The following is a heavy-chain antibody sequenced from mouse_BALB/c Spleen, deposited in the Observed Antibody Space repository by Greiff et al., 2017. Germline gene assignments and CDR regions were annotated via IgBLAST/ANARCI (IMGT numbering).Heavy chain of an antibody. CDR3: ARSSSPHYYGSSLAY. CDR1: GFSLTGYG. J-gene: IGHJ3*01. D-gene: IGHD1-1*01. CDR2: IWGDGST. V-gene: IGHV2-6-7*01. Sequence: VQVVESGPGLVAPSQSLSITCTVSGFSLTGYGVNWVRQPPGKGLEWLGMIWGDGSTDYNSALKSRLSISKDNSKSQVFLKMNSLQTDDTARYYCARSSSPHYYGSSLAYWGQGTLVTVSA.